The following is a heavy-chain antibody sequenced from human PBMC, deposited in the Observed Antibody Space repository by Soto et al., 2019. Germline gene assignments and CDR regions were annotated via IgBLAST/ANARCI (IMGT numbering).Heavy chain of an antibody. J-gene: IGHJ4*02. CDR2: ISGSGGST. CDR1: GFTFSSYA. D-gene: IGHD3-10*01. Sequence: EVQLLESGGGLVQPGGSLRLSCAASGFTFSSYAMSWVRQAPGKGLEWVSAISGSGGSTYYADSVKGRFTISRDNXKXTXXLQMNSLRAEDTAVYYCAKSPFCYGSGSYYNPFDYWGQGTLVTVSS. CDR3: AKSPFCYGSGSYYNPFDY. V-gene: IGHV3-23*01.